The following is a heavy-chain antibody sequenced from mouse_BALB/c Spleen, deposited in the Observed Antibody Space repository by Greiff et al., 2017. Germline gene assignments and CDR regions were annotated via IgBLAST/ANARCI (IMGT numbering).Heavy chain of an antibody. CDR3: ARQIYDGYYVDAMDY. D-gene: IGHD2-3*01. CDR1: GFTFSSYG. Sequence: EVQLVESGGDLVKPGGSLKLSCAASGFTFSSYGMSWVRQTPDKRLEWVATISSGGSYTYYPDSVKGRFTISRDNAKNTLYLQMSSLKSEDTAMYYCARQIYDGYYVDAMDYWGQGTSVTVSS. J-gene: IGHJ4*01. V-gene: IGHV5-6*01. CDR2: ISSGGSYT.